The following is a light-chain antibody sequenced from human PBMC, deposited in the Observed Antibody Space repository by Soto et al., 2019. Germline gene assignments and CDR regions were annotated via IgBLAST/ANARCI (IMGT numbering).Light chain of an antibody. Sequence: QSALTQPASVSGSPGQSITISCTGTSSDVGDYNYVSWYQQVPGKAPKVMIYEVSNRPSGVSNRFSGSKSGITASLTISGLQAEDEADYYCSSYAGSNVFVFGTGTKLTVL. CDR3: SSYAGSNVFV. J-gene: IGLJ1*01. CDR2: EVS. V-gene: IGLV2-14*01. CDR1: SSDVGDYNY.